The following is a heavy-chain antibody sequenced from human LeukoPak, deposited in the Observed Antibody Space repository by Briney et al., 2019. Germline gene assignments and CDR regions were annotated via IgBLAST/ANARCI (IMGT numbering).Heavy chain of an antibody. V-gene: IGHV4-34*01. J-gene: IGHJ3*02. CDR3: ARVSGHSAAGDAFDI. CDR2: INHSGST. D-gene: IGHD2-8*02. CDR1: GGSFSCYY. Sequence: KPSETLSLTCAVYGGSFSCYYWSWIRQPPGRGLEWIGEINHSGSTSYNPSLKSRVTISVDTSKNQFSLKLNSVTAADTAVYYCARVSGHSAAGDAFDIWGQGTTVTVSS.